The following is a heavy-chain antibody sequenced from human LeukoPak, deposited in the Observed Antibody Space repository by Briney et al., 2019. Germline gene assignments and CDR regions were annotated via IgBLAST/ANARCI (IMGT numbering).Heavy chain of an antibody. CDR2: MNPNSGNT. J-gene: IGHJ4*02. V-gene: IGHV1-8*01. CDR1: GYTFTSYD. Sequence: GASVKVSCKASGYTFTSYDINWVRQATGQGLEWMGWMNPNSGNTGYAQKFQGRVTMTRNTSISTAYMELSSLRSEDTAVYHCARGREYGSGSYSAFDYWGQGTLVTVSS. D-gene: IGHD3-10*01. CDR3: ARGREYGSGSYSAFDY.